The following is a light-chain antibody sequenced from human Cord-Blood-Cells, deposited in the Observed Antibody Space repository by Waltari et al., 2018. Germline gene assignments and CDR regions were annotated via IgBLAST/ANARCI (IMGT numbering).Light chain of an antibody. CDR1: QSLMHSNGYNY. J-gene: IGKJ2*02. CDR2: LGS. V-gene: IGKV2-28*01. Sequence: DIVMTQSPLSLPVTPGEPASISCRSSQSLMHSNGYNYLDWYLQKPGQPPQLLIFLGSNRASGVPDRFSGSGSGTDFTLKISRVEAEDVWVYYCMQALQTPCTFGQGTKLEIK. CDR3: MQALQTPCT.